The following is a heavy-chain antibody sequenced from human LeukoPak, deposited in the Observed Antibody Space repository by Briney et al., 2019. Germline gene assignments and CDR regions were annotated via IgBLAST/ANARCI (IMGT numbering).Heavy chain of an antibody. CDR3: ARQWLVSPLFDY. Sequence: SETLSLTCTVYGGSLSGYYWSWIRQPPGKGLEWIGEINHSGSTNYNPSLKSRVTISVDTSKNQLSLKLSSMTAADTAVYYCARQWLVSPLFDYWGQGTLVTVSS. CDR2: INHSGST. CDR1: GGSLSGYY. J-gene: IGHJ4*02. V-gene: IGHV4-34*01. D-gene: IGHD6-19*01.